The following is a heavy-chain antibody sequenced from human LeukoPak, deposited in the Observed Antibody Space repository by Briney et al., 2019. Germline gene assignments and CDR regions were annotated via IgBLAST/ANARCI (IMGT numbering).Heavy chain of an antibody. CDR2: ISTDNSNT. D-gene: IGHD6-19*01. Sequence: GASVKVSCKSSGYTFTTYAIAWVRQAPGQGREWMGWISTDNSNTNYTQKLQGRVTMTTDTCTSTDYMSLRRLISGDTAVYYCAIQWLAKRSYYFDYWGQGTLVSVSS. V-gene: IGHV1-18*01. CDR1: GYTFTTYA. J-gene: IGHJ4*02. CDR3: AIQWLAKRSYYFDY.